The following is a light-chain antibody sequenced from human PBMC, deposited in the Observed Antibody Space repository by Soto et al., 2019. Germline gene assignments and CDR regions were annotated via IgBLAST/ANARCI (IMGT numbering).Light chain of an antibody. CDR2: AAS. Sequence: DIQMTQSPSSVSASVGDRVTITCRASQGISSWLAWYQKKPGKAPKLLIYAASSLHSGVPSRFSGSGSVTYFNLTISSLQPEDFATYYCHQANSFPFTCGQGTRLETK. CDR3: HQANSFPFT. J-gene: IGKJ5*01. V-gene: IGKV1-12*02. CDR1: QGISSW.